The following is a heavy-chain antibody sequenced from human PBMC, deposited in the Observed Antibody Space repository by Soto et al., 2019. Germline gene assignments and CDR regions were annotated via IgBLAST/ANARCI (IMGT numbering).Heavy chain of an antibody. CDR2: IYHSGST. V-gene: IGHV4-38-2*02. Sequence: SETLSLTCAVSGYSISRGYYWGFIRQPPGKGLEWIGSIYHSGSTYYNPSLKSRVTISVDTSKNQFALKLSSVTAADTAVYYCARDPRGYSYGYFDYWGQGTLVTVSS. CDR3: ARDPRGYSYGYFDY. CDR1: GYSISRGYY. J-gene: IGHJ4*02. D-gene: IGHD5-18*01.